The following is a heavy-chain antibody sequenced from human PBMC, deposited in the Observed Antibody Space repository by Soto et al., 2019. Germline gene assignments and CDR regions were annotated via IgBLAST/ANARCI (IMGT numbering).Heavy chain of an antibody. J-gene: IGHJ6*02. Sequence: GGSLRLSCAASGFTFSSYGMHWVRQAPGKGLEWVAVISYDGSNKYYADSVKGRFTISRDNSKNTLYLQMNSLRAEDTAVYYCAKTYSSHYGMDVWGQGTTVTVSS. CDR1: GFTFSSYG. CDR3: AKTYSSHYGMDV. D-gene: IGHD5-18*01. CDR2: ISYDGSNK. V-gene: IGHV3-30*18.